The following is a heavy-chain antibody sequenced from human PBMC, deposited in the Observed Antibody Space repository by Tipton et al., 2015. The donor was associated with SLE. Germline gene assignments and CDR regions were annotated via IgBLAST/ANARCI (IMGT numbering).Heavy chain of an antibody. Sequence: QSGPEVKKSGASVKVSCKASGYAFTSYYINWVRQAPGQGLEWMGWVSAYNGVTNYAQNFQGRITMTTDTSTTTAYMDLRSLRSDDAAVYYCARCNDFWSGHSHFDYWGQGTLVTVTS. CDR3: ARCNDFWSGHSHFDY. J-gene: IGHJ4*02. CDR2: VSAYNGVT. D-gene: IGHD3-3*01. V-gene: IGHV1-18*01. CDR1: GYAFTSYY.